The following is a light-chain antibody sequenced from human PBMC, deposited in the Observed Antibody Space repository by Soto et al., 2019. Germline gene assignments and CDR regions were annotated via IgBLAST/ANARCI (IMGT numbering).Light chain of an antibody. CDR3: SSYTSISTGV. CDR2: EVS. Sequence: QSALTQPASVSGSPGQSITISCTGTSSDVGGYNYVSWYQQHPGKAPKLMIYEVSNRPSGVSNRFSGSKSGNTASLTISGLQAEDEADYYCSSYTSISTGVFGTGTQLTVL. V-gene: IGLV2-14*01. J-gene: IGLJ1*01. CDR1: SSDVGGYNY.